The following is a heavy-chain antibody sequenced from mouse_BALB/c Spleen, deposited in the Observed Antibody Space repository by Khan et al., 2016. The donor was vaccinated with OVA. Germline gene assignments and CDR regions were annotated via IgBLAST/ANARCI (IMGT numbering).Heavy chain of an antibody. J-gene: IGHJ4*01. CDR1: GYSITSDYA. D-gene: IGHD2-3*01. V-gene: IGHV3-2*02. CDR3: ARDGSRYNYAMDY. Sequence: EVQLQESGPGLVKPSQSLSLTCTVTGYSITSDYAWNWIRQFPGNKLEWRGYISYSGSTNYNPALKSRISITRDTSKNQFFLQLNSVTTEDTATYDCARDGSRYNYAMDYWGQGTSVTVSS. CDR2: ISYSGST.